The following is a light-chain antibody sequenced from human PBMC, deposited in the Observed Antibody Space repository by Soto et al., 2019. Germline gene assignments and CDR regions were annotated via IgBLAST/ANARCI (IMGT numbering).Light chain of an antibody. CDR1: SRDVGAYNY. V-gene: IGLV2-14*01. J-gene: IGLJ1*01. Sequence: QSALTQPASVSGSPGQSITISCTATSRDVGAYNYVSWYQQHPGKPPKLMIFEVSGRPSGVSDRFSGSKSGNTASLTISGLQAEDEADYYCSSYANTAHVFGTGTKLTVL. CDR3: SSYANTAHV. CDR2: EVS.